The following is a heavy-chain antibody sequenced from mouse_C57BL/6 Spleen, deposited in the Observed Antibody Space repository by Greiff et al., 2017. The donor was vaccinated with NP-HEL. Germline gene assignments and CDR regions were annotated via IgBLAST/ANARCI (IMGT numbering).Heavy chain of an antibody. CDR3: TRLGSSYDWYFDV. J-gene: IGHJ1*03. CDR1: GFTFSDAW. V-gene: IGHV6-6*01. D-gene: IGHD1-1*01. CDR2: IRNKANNHAT. Sequence: EVKLMESGGGLVQPGGSMKLSCAASGFTFSDAWMDWVRQSPEKGLEWVAEIRNKANNHATYYAESVKGRFTISRDDSKSSVYLQMNSLRAEDTCIYYCTRLGSSYDWYFDVWGTGTTVTVSS.